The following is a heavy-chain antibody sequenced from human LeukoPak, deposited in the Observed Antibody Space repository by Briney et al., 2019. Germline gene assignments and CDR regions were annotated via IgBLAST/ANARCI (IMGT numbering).Heavy chain of an antibody. Sequence: GGSLRLSCAASIFSFSTFGFHWVRQAPGKGLEWVAFIPYDGSDKYYADSVKGRFTVSRDNSKNTLYLHMNSVRVEDTAVYYCAKGLGDYDDFRLGFWGQGTLVTVSS. CDR3: AKGLGDYDDFRLGF. J-gene: IGHJ4*02. V-gene: IGHV3-30*02. CDR1: IFSFSTFG. CDR2: IPYDGSDK. D-gene: IGHD4-17*01.